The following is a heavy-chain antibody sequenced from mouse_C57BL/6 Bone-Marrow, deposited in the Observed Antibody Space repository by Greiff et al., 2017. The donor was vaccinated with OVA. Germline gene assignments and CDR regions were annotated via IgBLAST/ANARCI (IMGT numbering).Heavy chain of an antibody. V-gene: IGHV14-4*01. CDR2: IDPENGDT. CDR1: GFNIKDDY. D-gene: IGHD2-3*01. J-gene: IGHJ2*01. CDR3: TRWSLRDY. Sequence: EVKLQESGAELVRPGASVKLSCTASGFNIKDDYMHWVKQRPEQGLEWIGWIDPENGDTEYASKFQGKATITADTSSNTAYLQLSSLTSEDTAVYYCTRWSLRDYWGQGTTLTVSS.